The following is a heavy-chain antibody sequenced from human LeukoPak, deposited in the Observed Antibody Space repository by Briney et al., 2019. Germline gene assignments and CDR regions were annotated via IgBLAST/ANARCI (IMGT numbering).Heavy chain of an antibody. CDR2: FDPEDGET. Sequence: ASVKVSCKVSGYTLTGLSMHWVRQAPGKGLEWMGGFDPEDGETIYAQKFQGRVTMTEDTSTDTAYMELSSLRSEDTAVYYCASLVTAIRGVDWFDPWGQGTLVTVSS. V-gene: IGHV1-24*01. CDR3: ASLVTAIRGVDWFDP. D-gene: IGHD2-21*02. J-gene: IGHJ5*02. CDR1: GYTLTGLS.